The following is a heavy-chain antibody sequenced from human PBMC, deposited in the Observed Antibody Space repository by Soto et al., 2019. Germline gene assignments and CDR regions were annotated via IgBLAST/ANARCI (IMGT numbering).Heavy chain of an antibody. Sequence: EVQLVESGGGLVQPGGSLKLSCVASGFTFSDHYMDWVRRAPGKGLEWVGRSRNKAASYTTEYAASVKGRFTISRDDSKNLLFLQMESLKTEDTAVYYCTRVRYCSGSGCLWGCDFWGQGILVTDSS. V-gene: IGHV3-72*01. CDR1: GFTFSDHY. D-gene: IGHD2-15*01. CDR3: TRVRYCSGSGCLWGCDF. J-gene: IGHJ4*02. CDR2: SRNKAASYTT.